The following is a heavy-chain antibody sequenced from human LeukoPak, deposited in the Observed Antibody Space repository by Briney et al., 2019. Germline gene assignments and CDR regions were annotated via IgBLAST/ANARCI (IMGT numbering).Heavy chain of an antibody. CDR1: GYTFTSYY. J-gene: IGHJ5*02. CDR2: INPSGGST. CDR3: ARGRLRYNWFDP. Sequence: ATVKVSCKASGYTFTSYYMHWVRQAPGQGLEWMGIINPSGGSTSYAQKFQGRVTMTRDTSTSTVYMELSSLRSEDTAVYYRARGRLRYNWFDPWGQGTLVTVSS. V-gene: IGHV1-46*01.